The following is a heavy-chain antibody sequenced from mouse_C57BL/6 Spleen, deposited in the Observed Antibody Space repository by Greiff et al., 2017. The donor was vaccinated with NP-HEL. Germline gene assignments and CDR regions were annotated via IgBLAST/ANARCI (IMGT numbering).Heavy chain of an antibody. Sequence: VMLVESGPGLVAPSQSLSITCTVSGFSLTSYAISWVRQPPGKGLEWLGVIWTGGGTNYNSALKSRLSISKDNSKSQVFLKMNSLQTDDTARYYCARNSLGGASYYFDYWGQGTTLTVSS. CDR2: IWTGGGT. CDR1: GFSLTSYA. D-gene: IGHD3-1*01. J-gene: IGHJ2*01. V-gene: IGHV2-9-1*01. CDR3: ARNSLGGASYYFDY.